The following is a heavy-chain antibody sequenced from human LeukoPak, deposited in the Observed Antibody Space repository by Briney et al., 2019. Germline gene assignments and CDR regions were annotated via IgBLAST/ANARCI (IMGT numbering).Heavy chain of an antibody. CDR1: GFTFSSYA. CDR3: ARDPDDGSGYPHPYFDY. D-gene: IGHD3-22*01. CDR2: ISYDGSNK. J-gene: IGHJ4*02. Sequence: PGGSLRLSCAASGFTFSSYAMHWVRQAPGKGLEWVAGISYDGSNKYYADSVKGRFTISRDNSKNTLYLQMNSLRAEDTAVYYCARDPDDGSGYPHPYFDYWGQGTLVTVSS. V-gene: IGHV3-30*04.